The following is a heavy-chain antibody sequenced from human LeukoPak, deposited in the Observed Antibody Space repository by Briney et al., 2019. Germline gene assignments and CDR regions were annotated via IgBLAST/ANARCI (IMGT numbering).Heavy chain of an antibody. CDR3: AKDLEDYYGSGSYSFFDY. CDR2: ISGSGGST. D-gene: IGHD3-10*01. V-gene: IGHV3-23*01. J-gene: IGHJ4*02. CDR1: GFTSSSYA. Sequence: GGSLRLSCAASGFTSSSYAMSWVRQAPGKGLEWVSAISGSGGSTYYADSVKGRFTISRDNSKNTLYLQMNSLRAEDTAVYYCAKDLEDYYGSGSYSFFDYWGQGTLVTVSS.